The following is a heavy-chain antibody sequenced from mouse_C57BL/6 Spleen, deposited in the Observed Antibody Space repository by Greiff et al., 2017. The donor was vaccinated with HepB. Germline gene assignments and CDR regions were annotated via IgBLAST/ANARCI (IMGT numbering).Heavy chain of an antibody. Sequence: VKLQQPGAELVKPGASVKLSCKASGYTFTSYWMHWVKQRPGRGLEWIGRIDPNSGGTKYNEKFKSKATLTVDKPSSTAYMQLSSLTSEDSAVYYCAREGSYYSNYDAMDYWGQGTSVTVSS. V-gene: IGHV1-72*01. CDR2: IDPNSGGT. J-gene: IGHJ4*01. CDR1: GYTFTSYW. CDR3: AREGSYYSNYDAMDY. D-gene: IGHD2-5*01.